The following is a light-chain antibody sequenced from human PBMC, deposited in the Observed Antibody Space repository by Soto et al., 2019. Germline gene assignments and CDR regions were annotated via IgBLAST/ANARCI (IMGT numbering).Light chain of an antibody. CDR2: DAS. Sequence: DIQMTQSPTTLSASIGDRVTISCRASESIRTWLAWYQHKPGKAPKFLIYDASTLESGVPSRFSGSGSGTEFTLTISSLQPDDFATYYCQQYNSYSITFGQGTRLEIK. CDR3: QQYNSYSIT. J-gene: IGKJ5*01. V-gene: IGKV1-5*01. CDR1: ESIRTW.